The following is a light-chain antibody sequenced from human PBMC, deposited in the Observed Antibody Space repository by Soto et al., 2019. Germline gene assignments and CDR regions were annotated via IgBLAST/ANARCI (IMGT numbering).Light chain of an antibody. V-gene: IGKV1-39*01. CDR1: QSIDTY. J-gene: IGKJ1*01. CDR2: VAS. CDR3: QQNEDSPPT. Sequence: DIQMTQSPSSLSASVGDRVTVTCRASQSIDTYLNWYQQRPGQAPKLLIYVASTLQSGVPSRFSGSGSGTHFTLTISSLQPEGFATYYCQQNEDSPPTFGQGTRVERK.